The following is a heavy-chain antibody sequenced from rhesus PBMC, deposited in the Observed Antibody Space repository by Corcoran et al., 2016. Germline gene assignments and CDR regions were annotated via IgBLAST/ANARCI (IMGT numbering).Heavy chain of an antibody. CDR2: IDPSDSDT. CDR3: ATLLPGNVAY. J-gene: IGHJ4*01. Sequence: EVQLVQSGAEVKRPGASLKISCKTSGYSFTSYWIRWVRQIPRKGLEWMGAIDPSDSDTRYSPSFQGQVTISADKSISTAYLQWSSLKASDTATYYCATLLPGNVAYWGQGVLVTVSS. V-gene: IGHV5-2*01. CDR1: GYSFTSYW. D-gene: IGHD2-15*01.